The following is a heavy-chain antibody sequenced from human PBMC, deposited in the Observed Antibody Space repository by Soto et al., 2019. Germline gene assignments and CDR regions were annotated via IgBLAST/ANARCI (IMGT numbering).Heavy chain of an antibody. D-gene: IGHD6-6*01. CDR1: GVSISSSSYY. Sequence: QLQLQESGPGLVKPSETLSLTCTVSGVSISSSSYYWVWIRQPPGKGLEWIGSIYYSGSTFYNPSLQIRLTISIDTAKNQFSLKLRSVTAADTAVYYGARHVAVGSIAVRRSAIDLWGQGTMVTVSS. CDR3: ARHVAVGSIAVRRSAIDL. J-gene: IGHJ3*01. V-gene: IGHV4-39*01. CDR2: IYYSGST.